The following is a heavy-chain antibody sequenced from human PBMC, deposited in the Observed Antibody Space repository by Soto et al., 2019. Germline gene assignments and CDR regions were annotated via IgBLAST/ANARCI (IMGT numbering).Heavy chain of an antibody. V-gene: IGHV2-5*02. CDR3: AHTQIRRDGYNLDY. CDR1: GFSLSTSGVG. Sequence: QITLKESGPPLVKPTQTLTLTCTFSGFSLSTSGVGVGWIRQPPGKALEWLALIYWDDDKRYSPSLKSRLTITKDTSKNQVVLTMTNMDPVDTATDYCAHTQIRRDGYNLDYWGQGTLVTVSS. CDR2: IYWDDDK. J-gene: IGHJ4*02. D-gene: IGHD5-12*01.